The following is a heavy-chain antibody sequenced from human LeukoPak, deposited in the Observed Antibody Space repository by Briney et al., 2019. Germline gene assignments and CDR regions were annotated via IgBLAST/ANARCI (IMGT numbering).Heavy chain of an antibody. Sequence: SQTLSLTCTVSGGSISSYYWSWIRQPPGKGLEWLGYIYYSGSTNYNPSLKSRVTISVDTSKNQFSLKLSSVTAADTAVYYCASVRGYSSGWYASGFDPWDQGTLVTVSS. J-gene: IGHJ5*02. CDR3: ASVRGYSSGWYASGFDP. V-gene: IGHV4-59*12. D-gene: IGHD6-19*01. CDR1: GGSISSYY. CDR2: IYYSGST.